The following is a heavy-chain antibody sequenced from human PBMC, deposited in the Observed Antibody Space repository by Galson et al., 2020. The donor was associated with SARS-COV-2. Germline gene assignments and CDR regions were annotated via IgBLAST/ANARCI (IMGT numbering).Heavy chain of an antibody. V-gene: IGHV1-24*01. Sequence: SVKVSCKVSGYTLTELSVHWVRQAPGKGLEWMGGFDPEDGETIYAQKFQGRVTMTEDTSTDTAYMELSSLRSEDTAVYYCATVPQYYYDSSGYYFRDYWGQGTLVTVSS. J-gene: IGHJ4*02. D-gene: IGHD3-22*01. CDR1: GYTLTELS. CDR2: FDPEDGET. CDR3: ATVPQYYYDSSGYYFRDY.